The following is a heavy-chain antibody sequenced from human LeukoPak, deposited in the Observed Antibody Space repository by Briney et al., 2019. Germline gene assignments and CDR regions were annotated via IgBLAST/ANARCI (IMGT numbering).Heavy chain of an antibody. V-gene: IGHV5-51*01. D-gene: IGHD5-18*01. Sequence: HGESLKISCKSSGNSFTNYWIGWVRQMPGKGLEWMGIIYPGDSDTRYSPSFQGQVTISADKSISTAYLQWSSLKASATAMYYCGRGDTAMASVDYWGQGALVTVSS. J-gene: IGHJ4*02. CDR2: IYPGDSDT. CDR1: GNSFTNYW. CDR3: GRGDTAMASVDY.